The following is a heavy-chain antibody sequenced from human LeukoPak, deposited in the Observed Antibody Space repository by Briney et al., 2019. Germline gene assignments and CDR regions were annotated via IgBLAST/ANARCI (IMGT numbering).Heavy chain of an antibody. D-gene: IGHD3-22*01. CDR3: ARGPSSYDSSGYYSLDY. J-gene: IGHJ4*02. CDR1: GSTVSSNY. V-gene: IGHV3-66*01. Sequence: PGGSLRLSCAASGSTVSSNYMSWVRQAPGKGLEWVSVIYSGGSTYYADSVKGRFTISRDNSKNTLYLQMNSLRAEDTAVYYCARGPSSYDSSGYYSLDYWGQGTLVTVSS. CDR2: IYSGGST.